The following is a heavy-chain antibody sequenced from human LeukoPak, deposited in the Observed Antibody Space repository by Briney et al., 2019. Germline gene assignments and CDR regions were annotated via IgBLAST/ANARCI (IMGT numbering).Heavy chain of an antibody. CDR1: GYTLTELS. J-gene: IGHJ4*02. CDR2: FDPEDGET. D-gene: IGHD3-10*01. CDR3: ATDTNTITMVRGVMFDY. V-gene: IGHV1-24*01. Sequence: ASVKVSCKVSGYTLTELSMHWVRQAPGKGLEWMGGFDPEDGETIYAQKFQGRVTMTEDTSTDTAYMELSSLRSEDTAVYYCATDTNTITMVRGVMFDYWGQGTLVTVSS.